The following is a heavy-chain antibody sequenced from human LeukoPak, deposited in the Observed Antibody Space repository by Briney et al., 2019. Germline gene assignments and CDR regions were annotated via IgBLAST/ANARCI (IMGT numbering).Heavy chain of an antibody. CDR2: ISSSSGYI. V-gene: IGHV3-21*04. CDR1: GFTFSSYS. D-gene: IGHD6-13*01. J-gene: IGHJ6*03. CDR3: AKGASSWRYYYYMDV. Sequence: GGSLRLSCAASGFTFSSYSMNWVRQAPGKGLEWVSSISSSSGYIDYADSVKGRFTISRDNSKNTLYLQMNSLRAEDTAVYYCAKGASSWRYYYYMDVWGKGTTVTVSS.